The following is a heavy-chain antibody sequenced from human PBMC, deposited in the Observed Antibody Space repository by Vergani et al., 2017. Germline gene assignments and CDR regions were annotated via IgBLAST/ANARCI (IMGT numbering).Heavy chain of an antibody. D-gene: IGHD2-8*02. CDR2: ISAYNGNT. CDR1: GYTFTSYG. Sequence: QVQLVQSGAEVKKPGASVKVSCKASGYTFTSYGISWVRQAPGQGLEWMGGISAYNGNTNYAQKLQGRVTMTTDTSTSTDYMELRSLRSDDTAVYYCARVDLVVVYGSPGYYYYMDVWGKGTTVTVSS. J-gene: IGHJ6*03. V-gene: IGHV1-18*01. CDR3: ARVDLVVVYGSPGYYYYMDV.